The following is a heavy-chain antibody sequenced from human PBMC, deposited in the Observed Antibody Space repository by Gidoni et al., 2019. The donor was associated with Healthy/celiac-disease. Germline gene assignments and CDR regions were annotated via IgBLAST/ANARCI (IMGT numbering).Heavy chain of an antibody. CDR1: GGTFSRYA. V-gene: IGHV1-69*19. CDR3: ARDDGDGYNLGFFY. CDR2: IIPIFGTA. Sequence: QVQLVQAGAEVKKPGSSVKVSCKASGGTFSRYAISWVRQAPGQGLEWMGGIIPIFGTANYAQKFQGRVTITADESTSTAYMELSSLRSEDTAVYYCARDDGDGYNLGFFYWGQGTLVTVSS. J-gene: IGHJ4*02. D-gene: IGHD5-12*01.